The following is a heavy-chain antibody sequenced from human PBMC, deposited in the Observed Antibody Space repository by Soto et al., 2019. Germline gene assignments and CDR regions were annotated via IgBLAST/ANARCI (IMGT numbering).Heavy chain of an antibody. J-gene: IGHJ4*02. Sequence: SETLSLTCTVSGGSISSYYWSWIRQPPGKGLEWIGYIYYSGSTNYNPSLKSRVTISVDTSKNQFSLKLSSVTAADTAVYYCARTLYSSGWYFDYWGQGTLVTVSS. CDR1: GGSISSYY. CDR2: IYYSGST. CDR3: ARTLYSSGWYFDY. V-gene: IGHV4-59*08. D-gene: IGHD6-19*01.